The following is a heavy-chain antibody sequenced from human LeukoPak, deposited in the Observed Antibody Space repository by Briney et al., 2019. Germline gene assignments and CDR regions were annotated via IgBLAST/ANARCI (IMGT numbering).Heavy chain of an antibody. CDR2: ISSSSSYI. CDR3: AREVYYDISGYPTLGPFDY. V-gene: IGHV3-21*01. D-gene: IGHD3-22*01. J-gene: IGHJ4*02. CDR1: GFTFSSYS. Sequence: PGGSLRLSCAAPGFTFSSYSMNWVRQAPGKGLEWVSSISSSSSYIYYADSVKGRFTISRDNAKNSLYLQMNSLRAEDTAVYYCAREVYYDISGYPTLGPFDYWGQGTLVTVSS.